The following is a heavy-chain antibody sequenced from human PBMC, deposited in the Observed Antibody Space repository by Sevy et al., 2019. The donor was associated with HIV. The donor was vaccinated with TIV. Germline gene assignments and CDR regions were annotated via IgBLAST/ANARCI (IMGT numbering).Heavy chain of an antibody. V-gene: IGHV3-30*18. CDR2: IPYDGSSK. D-gene: IGHD3-22*01. CDR1: GFTFSSYA. CDR3: AKGQTDYYDTSGPVDY. Sequence: GGSLRLSCAASGFTFSSYAMHWVRQAPGKGLEWVAAIPYDGSSKYYADSVKGRLTISRDNSKNTLYLQMNSLRAADTALYYCAKGQTDYYDTSGPVDYWGQGTLVTVSS. J-gene: IGHJ4*02.